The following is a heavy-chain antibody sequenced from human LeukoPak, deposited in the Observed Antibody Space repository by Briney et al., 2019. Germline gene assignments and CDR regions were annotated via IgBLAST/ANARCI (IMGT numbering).Heavy chain of an antibody. CDR1: GFTFSDYY. J-gene: IGHJ4*02. Sequence: GGSLRLSCAASGFTFSDYYMSWIRQAPGKGLEWVSYISRSGETVYYADSVKGRLTISRDNAKNSLFLQMNSLRVEDTAVYYCARDLGTWCFDSWGQGTLVAVSS. V-gene: IGHV3-11*01. CDR2: ISRSGETV. D-gene: IGHD2-8*02. CDR3: ARDLGTWCFDS.